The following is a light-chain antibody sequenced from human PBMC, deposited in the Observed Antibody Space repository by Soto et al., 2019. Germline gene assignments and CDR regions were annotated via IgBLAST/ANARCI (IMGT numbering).Light chain of an antibody. CDR2: EVS. CDR3: SSYTSSSTHYV. V-gene: IGLV2-14*01. Sequence: QSALTQPASVSGSPGQSITISCTGTSSDVGGYNYVSWYQQDPGKAPKLMIYEVSNRPSGVSNRFSGSKSGNTASLTISGLQAEDEADYYCSSYTSSSTHYVFGTGTKLTVL. CDR1: SSDVGGYNY. J-gene: IGLJ1*01.